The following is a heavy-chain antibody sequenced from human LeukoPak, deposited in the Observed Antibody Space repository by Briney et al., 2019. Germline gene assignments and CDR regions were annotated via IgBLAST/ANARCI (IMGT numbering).Heavy chain of an antibody. D-gene: IGHD3-22*01. CDR3: AKGSYYDSSGSFYFDY. J-gene: IGHJ4*02. CDR1: GFTFSSYW. V-gene: IGHV3-23*01. Sequence: TGGSLRLSCAASGFTFSSYWMHWVRQAPGKGLEWVSGISGSGDNAYYADSVKGRFTISRDNSKNTLYVQVNSLGTEDTAAYYCAKGSYYDSSGSFYFDYWGQGTLVTVSS. CDR2: ISGSGDNA.